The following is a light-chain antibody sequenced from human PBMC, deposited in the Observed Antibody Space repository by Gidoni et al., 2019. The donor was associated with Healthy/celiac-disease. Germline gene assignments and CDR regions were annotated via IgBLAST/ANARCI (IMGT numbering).Light chain of an antibody. CDR1: QSVLYSSNNKNY. V-gene: IGKV4-1*01. Sequence: DIVMTQAQASLAVSLGERATINCKYSQSVLYSSNNKNYLAWYQQKPGQPPKLLIYCASNRESGVPDRVSGSGSETDFTLTISSLQAENVAIYYCQQYYSTPWTFGQGTKVEI. J-gene: IGKJ1*01. CDR2: CAS. CDR3: QQYYSTPWT.